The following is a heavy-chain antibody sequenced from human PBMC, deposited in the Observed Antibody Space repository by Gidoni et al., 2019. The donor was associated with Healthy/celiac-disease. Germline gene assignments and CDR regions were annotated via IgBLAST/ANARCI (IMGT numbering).Heavy chain of an antibody. CDR3: ARRWGGYCSGGSCYSPFDY. J-gene: IGHJ4*02. Sequence: QVQLQQWGAGLLKPSETLSLTCAVYGGSCSGYYWGWIHQPPGKGMEWIGEINHSGSTNYNPSLKSRVTISVDTSKNHFSLKLSSVTAADTTVYYCARRWGGYCSGGSCYSPFDYWGQGTLVTVSS. D-gene: IGHD2-15*01. V-gene: IGHV4-34*01. CDR2: INHSGST. CDR1: GGSCSGYY.